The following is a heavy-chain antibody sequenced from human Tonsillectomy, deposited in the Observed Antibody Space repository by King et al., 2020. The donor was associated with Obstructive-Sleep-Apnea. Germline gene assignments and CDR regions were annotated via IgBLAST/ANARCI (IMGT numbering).Heavy chain of an antibody. CDR2: ISYDGSNT. CDR3: ARDLIDEEQWLVLDY. D-gene: IGHD6-19*01. V-gene: IGHV3-30-3*01. CDR1: GFTFRSYA. Sequence: VQLVESGGGVVQPGRSLRLSCAASGFTFRSYAMHWVRQAPGKGLGWVAFISYDGSNTYYADSVKGRFTISRDNSKNTLYLQMNSLRAEDTAVYYCARDLIDEEQWLVLDYWGQGTLVTVSS. J-gene: IGHJ4*02.